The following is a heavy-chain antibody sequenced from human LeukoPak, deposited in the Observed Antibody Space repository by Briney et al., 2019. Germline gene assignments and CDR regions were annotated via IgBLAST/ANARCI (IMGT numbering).Heavy chain of an antibody. D-gene: IGHD3-10*01. J-gene: IGHJ2*01. V-gene: IGHV4-34*01. Sequence: PSETLSLTCAVYGGSFSGYYWSWIRQPPGKGLEWIGEINHSGSTNYNPSLKSRVTISVDTSKNQFSLKPSSVTAADTAVYYCARLPRRMVRGVIKYWYFDLWGRGTLVTVSS. CDR1: GGSFSGYY. CDR2: INHSGST. CDR3: ARLPRRMVRGVIKYWYFDL.